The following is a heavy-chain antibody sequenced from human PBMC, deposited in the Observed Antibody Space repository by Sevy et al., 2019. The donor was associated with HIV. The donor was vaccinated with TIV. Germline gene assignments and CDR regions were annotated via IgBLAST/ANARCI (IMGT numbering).Heavy chain of an antibody. Sequence: GGSLRLSCAASGFNFINYGMSWVRQAPGKGLEWVSVISGSGDTTNYADSVKGRFVISRDNSKNTMYLQLNSLRAEDTAVYYCAKDIRVALVVPSPGYGMDVCGHGTSVTVSS. CDR2: ISGSGDTT. D-gene: IGHD2-15*01. V-gene: IGHV3-23*01. CDR1: GFNFINYG. J-gene: IGHJ6*02. CDR3: AKDIRVALVVPSPGYGMDV.